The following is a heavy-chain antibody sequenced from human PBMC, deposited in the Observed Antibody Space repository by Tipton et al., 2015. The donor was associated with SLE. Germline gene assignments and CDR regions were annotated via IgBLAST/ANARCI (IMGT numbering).Heavy chain of an antibody. CDR1: GFTFSSYR. CDR3: ARGEYYYDSSGSPPDY. J-gene: IGHJ4*02. D-gene: IGHD3-22*01. CDR2: ISSSSSYI. V-gene: IGHV3-21*03. Sequence: RLSCAASGFTFSSYRMNWVRQAPGKGLEWVSSISSSSSYIYYSDSVKGRFTISRDNAKNSLYLQMNSLRAEDTAVYYCARGEYYYDSSGSPPDYWGQGTLVTVSS.